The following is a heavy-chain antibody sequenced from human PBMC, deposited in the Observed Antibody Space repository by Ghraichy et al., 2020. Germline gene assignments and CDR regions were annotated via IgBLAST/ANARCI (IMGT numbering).Heavy chain of an antibody. D-gene: IGHD6-13*01. CDR1: GFTFSNYA. V-gene: IGHV3-23*01. J-gene: IGHJ4*02. CDR2: ISGSGGTT. Sequence: GESLRLSCAASGFTFSNYAMSWVRQAPGKGLEWVSFISGSGGTTYYADSVKGRFTVSRDPSKNTLYLQMNSLRAEDTAVYYCAKDASSDSSSWYYFDYWGQGTLVTVSS. CDR3: AKDASSDSSSWYYFDY.